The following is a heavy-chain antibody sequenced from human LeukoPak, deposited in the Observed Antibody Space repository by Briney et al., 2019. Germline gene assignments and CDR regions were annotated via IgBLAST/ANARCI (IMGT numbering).Heavy chain of an antibody. CDR1: GGTFSSYA. Sequence: SVKVSCKASGGTFSSYAISWVRQAPGQGLEWMGGIIPIFGTANYAQKFQGRVTITADESTSTAYMELSRLRSEDTAVYYCAXXXXXXXSGRSLYYMDVWGKGTTVTISS. J-gene: IGHJ6*03. D-gene: IGHD3-10*01. V-gene: IGHV1-69*13. CDR2: IIPIFGTA. CDR3: AXXXXXXXSGRSLYYMDV.